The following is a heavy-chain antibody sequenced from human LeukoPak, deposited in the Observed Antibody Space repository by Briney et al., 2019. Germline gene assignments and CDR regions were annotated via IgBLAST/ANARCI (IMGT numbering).Heavy chain of an antibody. V-gene: IGHV3-23*01. D-gene: IGHD3-9*01. CDR1: GFIFSSYA. CDR2: VSGSGDST. CDR3: AKTHLTITITRGAFDI. J-gene: IGHJ3*02. Sequence: PGGSLRLSCAASGFIFSSYAMNRVRQAPGKGLEWVSAVSGSGDSTYYPDSVKGRFTISRDNSKNTLYLQMNSLRAEDTAVYYCAKTHLTITITRGAFDIWGQGTMVTVSS.